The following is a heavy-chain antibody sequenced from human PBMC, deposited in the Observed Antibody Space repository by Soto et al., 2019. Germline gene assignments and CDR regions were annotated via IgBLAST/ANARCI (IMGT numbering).Heavy chain of an antibody. CDR2: IYYSGST. Sequence: SETLSLTCTVSGGSISSSNNYWGWIRQPPGKGLEWIGTIYYSGSTYYNPSLKSRVTISVDTSKNQSSLKLTSVTAADTAVYYCARRSGYNFYYNYYGMDVWGQGTTVTVSS. CDR1: GGSISSSNNY. V-gene: IGHV4-39*01. J-gene: IGHJ6*02. CDR3: ARRSGYNFYYNYYGMDV. D-gene: IGHD3-22*01.